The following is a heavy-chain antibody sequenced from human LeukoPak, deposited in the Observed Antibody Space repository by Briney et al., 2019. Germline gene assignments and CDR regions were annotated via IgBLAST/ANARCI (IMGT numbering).Heavy chain of an antibody. V-gene: IGHV4-4*09. Sequence: SETLSLTCTVSGGSMSPFYWSWIRHPPGKGLEWIGYVYTTGSTKYNPSLKSRVAISVDTYKNHFSLKLKSVTAADTAVYFCARHEARAFDYWGQGTLVTVS. J-gene: IGHJ4*02. D-gene: IGHD3-10*01. CDR3: ARHEARAFDY. CDR1: GGSMSPFY. CDR2: VYTTGST.